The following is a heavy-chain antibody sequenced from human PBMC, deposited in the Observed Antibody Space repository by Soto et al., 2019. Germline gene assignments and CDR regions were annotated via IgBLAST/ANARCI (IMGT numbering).Heavy chain of an antibody. CDR1: GFSFSSYA. J-gene: IGHJ2*01. CDR3: ARDQITSSWDEWYFDL. D-gene: IGHD6-13*01. Sequence: QVQLVESGGGVVQPGRSLRLSCAASGFSFSSYAMHWVRQVPGKGLEWVAVISFDGSNTYYADSVKGRFTISRDNSKNTLYLQMNTLRAEDTALYYCARDQITSSWDEWYFDLWGRGTLLTVSS. V-gene: IGHV3-30-3*01. CDR2: ISFDGSNT.